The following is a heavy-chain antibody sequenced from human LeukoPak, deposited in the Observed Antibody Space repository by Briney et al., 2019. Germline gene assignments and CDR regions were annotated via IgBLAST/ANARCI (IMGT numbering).Heavy chain of an antibody. Sequence: GGSLRLSCTASGFTFSNAWMSWVRQAPGKGREGVGRIKTKDDGGTTDYAAPVKGRFGISRDDSKNSLYLQMNSLKTDDMAVYYCTTVSLVVVSTTRGDFWGQGTLVTVSS. CDR2: IKTKDDGGTT. J-gene: IGHJ4*02. V-gene: IGHV3-15*01. D-gene: IGHD2-8*02. CDR3: TTVSLVVVSTTRGDF. CDR1: GFTFSNAW.